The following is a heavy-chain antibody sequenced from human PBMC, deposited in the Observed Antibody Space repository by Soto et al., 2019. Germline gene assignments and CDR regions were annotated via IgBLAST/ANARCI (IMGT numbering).Heavy chain of an antibody. CDR2: ISYDGSNK. CDR1: GFTFSSYG. J-gene: IGHJ4*02. CDR3: AKETYYDFWSGSTFDY. D-gene: IGHD3-3*01. Sequence: QVQLVESGGGVVQPGRSLRLSCAASGFTFSSYGMHWVRQAPGKGLEWVAVISYDGSNKYYADSVKGQFTISRDNSKNTLYLQMNSLRAEDTAVYYCAKETYYDFWSGSTFDYWGQGTLVTVSS. V-gene: IGHV3-30*18.